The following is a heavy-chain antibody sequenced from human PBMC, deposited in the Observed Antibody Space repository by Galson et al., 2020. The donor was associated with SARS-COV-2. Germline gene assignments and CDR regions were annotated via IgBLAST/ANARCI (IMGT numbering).Heavy chain of an antibody. D-gene: IGHD3-16*01. CDR2: IYSDGST. Sequence: GGSLRLSCAASGFTVSANYMSWVRQAPGTGLEWVSVIYSDGSTSYADSVKGRITISRDTSKNTLYLQMNSLRAEESAVYYCARDRGGGYGLDVWGQGTTVSVSS. CDR3: ARDRGGGYGLDV. CDR1: GFTVSANY. J-gene: IGHJ6*02. V-gene: IGHV3-53*01.